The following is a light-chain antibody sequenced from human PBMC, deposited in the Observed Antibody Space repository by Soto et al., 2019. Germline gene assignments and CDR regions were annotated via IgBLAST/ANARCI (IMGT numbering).Light chain of an antibody. CDR3: QMYYSAVFT. CDR1: QDIDNY. J-gene: IGKJ3*01. V-gene: IGKV1-27*01. Sequence: DIQMTQSPSSLSAPVGDRVTITCRASQDIDNYLAWYQQRPGQVPKLLIYHASTLQSGVPARFSGSGSGTDFTLTISGLQPEDVATYSWQMYYSAVFTFGPGTKVDIK. CDR2: HAS.